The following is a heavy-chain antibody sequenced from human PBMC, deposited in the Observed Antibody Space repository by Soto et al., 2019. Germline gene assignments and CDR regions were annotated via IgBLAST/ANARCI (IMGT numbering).Heavy chain of an antibody. CDR3: ARDGDDSGWYGPAC. D-gene: IGHD6-19*01. J-gene: IGHJ4*02. Sequence: QEQLVESGGGVVQPGRSLRLSCAASGFSFSTSAMHWVRQPPGKGPEWVAVMAYDGSNKFYAGSVKGRFTISRDNSHNTLYLQMNSLKPEDTAVYYCARDGDDSGWYGPACWGQGTRVSVSS. CDR1: GFSFSTSA. CDR2: MAYDGSNK. V-gene: IGHV3-30-3*01.